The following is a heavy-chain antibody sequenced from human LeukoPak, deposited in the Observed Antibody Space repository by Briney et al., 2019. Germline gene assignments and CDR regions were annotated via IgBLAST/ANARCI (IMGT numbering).Heavy chain of an antibody. CDR1: GFPFSSHG. Sequence: GGSLRLSCAGSGFPFSSHGMNWVRQAPGKGLEWVSGISPGGGPTYYADSVRGRFSISRDDLKNTLYLQMTNLRAEDTAVYYCAKDGAWLRFDDWGQGILVTVSS. D-gene: IGHD5-12*01. CDR2: ISPGGGPT. V-gene: IGHV3-23*01. J-gene: IGHJ4*02. CDR3: AKDGAWLRFDD.